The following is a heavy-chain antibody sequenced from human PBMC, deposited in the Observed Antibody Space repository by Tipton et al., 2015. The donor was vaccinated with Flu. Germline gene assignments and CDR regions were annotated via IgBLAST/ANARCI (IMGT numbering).Heavy chain of an antibody. J-gene: IGHJ3*02. CDR1: GGSIGVTTYY. CDR2: VYYTGGT. D-gene: IGHD2/OR15-2a*01. V-gene: IGHV4-39*07. Sequence: LVKPTETLSLTCTVSGGSIGVTTYYWGWIRQPPGKGLEYIGSVYYTGGTYFNPSLKSRVTVSIDTSKKQFSLKLNSVTAADTAVYYCARLSLSFNAFDIWGQGTTVIVSS. CDR3: ARLSLSFNAFDI.